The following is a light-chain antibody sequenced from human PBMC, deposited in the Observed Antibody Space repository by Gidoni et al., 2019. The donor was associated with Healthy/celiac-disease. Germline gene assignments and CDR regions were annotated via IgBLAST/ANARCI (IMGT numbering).Light chain of an antibody. CDR1: SSDVGGYNY. V-gene: IGLV2-14*01. Sequence: QSALTQRASVSGSPGQSITISCTGTSSDVGGYNYVSWYQQHPGKAPKLMIYEVSNRPSGVSNRFSGSKSGNTASLTISGLQAEDEADYYCSSYTSSSTLGVVFGGGTKLTVL. CDR2: EVS. CDR3: SSYTSSSTLGVV. J-gene: IGLJ2*01.